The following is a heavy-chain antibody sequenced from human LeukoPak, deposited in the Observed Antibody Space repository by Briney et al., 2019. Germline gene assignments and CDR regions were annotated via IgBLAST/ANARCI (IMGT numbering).Heavy chain of an antibody. Sequence: PGGSLRLSCAASGVTFRNVWMNWVRQAPGKGLDWVGHIKSKTDGGTTDYAAPVKSRFTISSDDPKDTLYLQMNSLKAEYTAMYYCTKDLWFGKLLDYGMDVCGQGTTVTVS. J-gene: IGHJ6*02. CDR1: GVTFRNVW. D-gene: IGHD3-10*01. CDR2: IKSKTDGGTT. CDR3: TKDLWFGKLLDYGMDV. V-gene: IGHV3-15*01.